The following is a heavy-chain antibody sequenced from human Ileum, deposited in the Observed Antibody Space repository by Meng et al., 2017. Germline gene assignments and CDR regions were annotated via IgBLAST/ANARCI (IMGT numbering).Heavy chain of an antibody. J-gene: IGHJ4*02. D-gene: IGHD3-3*01. CDR2: FDREDGAS. CDR1: EYTFADYN. CDR3: VFDSDY. V-gene: IGHV1-69-2*01. Sequence: EVHLAQSGAEVKKPGATVKISSKMSEYTFADYNIHWVQQAPGKGLDWVGLFDREDGASKYGERFQGRISITADKSTGTFYLELSGLTSEDTAVYYCVFDSDYWGQGTLVTVSS.